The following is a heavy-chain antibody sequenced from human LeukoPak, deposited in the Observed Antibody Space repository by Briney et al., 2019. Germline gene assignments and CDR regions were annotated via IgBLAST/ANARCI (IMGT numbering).Heavy chain of an antibody. CDR2: ISSSSSTI. D-gene: IGHD2-8*01. CDR3: ARDLVLAV. V-gene: IGHV3-48*02. CDR1: GFTFSSCI. J-gene: IGHJ6*02. Sequence: GGSLRLSCAASGFTFSSCIMNWVRQAPGKGLEWVSYISSSSSTIYYADSVKGRFTISRDNAKSSLYPQMNSLRDEDTAVYYCARDLVLAVWGQGTTDAVSS.